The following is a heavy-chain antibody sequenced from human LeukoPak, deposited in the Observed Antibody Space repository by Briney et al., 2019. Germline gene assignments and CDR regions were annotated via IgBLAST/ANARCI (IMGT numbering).Heavy chain of an antibody. CDR2: INSDGSST. CDR1: GFTFSSYW. D-gene: IGHD3-3*01. Sequence: PGGSLRLSCAASGFTFSSYWMHWVRQAPGKGLVWVSRINSDGSSTSYADSVKGRFTISRDNAKKSLYLQMNSLRAEDTAVYYCARGDPDISFGVAGEAFDIWGQGTMVTVSS. V-gene: IGHV3-74*01. J-gene: IGHJ3*02. CDR3: ARGDPDISFGVAGEAFDI.